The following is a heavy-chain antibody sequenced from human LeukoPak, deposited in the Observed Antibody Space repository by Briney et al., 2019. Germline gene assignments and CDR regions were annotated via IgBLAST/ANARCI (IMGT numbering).Heavy chain of an antibody. CDR1: GGSISSGSYY. CDR2: IYTSGST. CDR3: ARVTIFGVTPGYMDV. J-gene: IGHJ6*03. D-gene: IGHD3-3*01. Sequence: PSETLSLTCTVSGGSISSGSYYWSWIRQPAGKGLEWIGRIYTSGSTNYNPSLKSRVTISVDTSKNQFSLKLSSVTAAGTSVYYCARVTIFGVTPGYMDVWGKGTTVTVSS. V-gene: IGHV4-61*02.